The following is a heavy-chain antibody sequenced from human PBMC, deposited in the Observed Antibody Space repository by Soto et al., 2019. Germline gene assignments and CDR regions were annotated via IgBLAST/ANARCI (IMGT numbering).Heavy chain of an antibody. CDR1: RYTFTSYG. V-gene: IGHV1-18*04. J-gene: IGHJ4*02. D-gene: IGHD3-22*01. CDR2: ISAYNGNT. CDR3: ARVTYYYDSSGYSPLFDY. Sequence: ASVKVSCKASRYTFTSYGISWVRQAPGQGLEWMGWISAYNGNTNYAQKLQGRVTMTTDTSTSTAYMELRSLRSDDTAVYYCARVTYYYDSSGYSPLFDYWGQGTLVTVSS.